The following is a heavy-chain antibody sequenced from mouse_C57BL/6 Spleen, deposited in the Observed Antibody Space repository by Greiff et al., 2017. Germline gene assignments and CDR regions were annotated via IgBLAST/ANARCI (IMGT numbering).Heavy chain of an antibody. CDR2: IDPSDSYT. J-gene: IGHJ1*03. V-gene: IGHV1-69*01. Sequence: QVQLQQPGAALVMPGASVKLSCKASGYTFTSYWMHWVKQRPGQGLEWIGEIDPSDSYTNYNQKFKGKSTLTVDKSSSTAYMQLSSLTSEDSAVYYCARGGYYGSSPWYFDVWGTGTTVTVSS. D-gene: IGHD1-1*01. CDR1: GYTFTSYW. CDR3: ARGGYYGSSPWYFDV.